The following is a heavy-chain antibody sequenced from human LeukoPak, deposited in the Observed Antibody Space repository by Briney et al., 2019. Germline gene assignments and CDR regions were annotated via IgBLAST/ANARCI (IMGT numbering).Heavy chain of an antibody. Sequence: GGSLRLSCAASGFVFSSYAMSWVRQTPARGLEGVSSLRGDGETFYAASVKGRFTLSRDDSRNTVYLQLNNLRVEDTAIYYCAKASWVSAADAVWWGQGTLVTVSS. J-gene: IGHJ4*02. CDR1: GFVFSSYA. V-gene: IGHV3-23*01. D-gene: IGHD3-16*01. CDR3: AKASWVSAADAVW. CDR2: LRGDGET.